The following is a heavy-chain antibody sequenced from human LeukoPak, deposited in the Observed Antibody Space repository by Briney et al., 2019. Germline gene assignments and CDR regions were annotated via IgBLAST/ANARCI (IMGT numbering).Heavy chain of an antibody. CDR1: GFTFSSYS. CDR2: ISVRSSTT. V-gene: IGHV3-48*02. CDR3: ARVTVTTNDY. D-gene: IGHD4-17*01. J-gene: IGHJ4*02. Sequence: GGSLRLSCAASGFTFSSYSMNWVRQAPGKGLEWGSYISVRSSTTYYADSVKGRFTISRDNVKNSLYLQMNRLRDDDTAVYYCARVTVTTNDYWGQGTLVTVSS.